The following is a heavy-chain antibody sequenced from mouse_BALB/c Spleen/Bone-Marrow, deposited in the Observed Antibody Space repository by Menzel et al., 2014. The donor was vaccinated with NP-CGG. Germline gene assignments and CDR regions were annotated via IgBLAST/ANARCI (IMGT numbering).Heavy chain of an antibody. CDR2: INPGSGST. D-gene: IGHD4-1*01. CDR3: ARRLTGTSAMDY. V-gene: IGHV1-54*01. J-gene: IGHJ4*01. Sequence: VQLVESGAELVRPGTSVKVSCKASGYAFTNYLIEWVKRRPGQGLEWIGVINPGSGSTNFNENFKGKATLTADKSSSTAYMQLSSLTSDDSAVYFCARRLTGTSAMDYWGQGTSVTVSS. CDR1: GYAFTNYL.